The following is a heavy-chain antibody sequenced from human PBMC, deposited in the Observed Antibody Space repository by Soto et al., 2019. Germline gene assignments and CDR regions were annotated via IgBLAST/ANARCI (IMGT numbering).Heavy chain of an antibody. J-gene: IGHJ5*02. V-gene: IGHV1-69*06. CDR3: ARESLIAARHEGNWFDP. D-gene: IGHD6-6*01. Sequence: SVKVSCKASGGTFSSYAISWVRQAPGQGLEWMGGIIPIFGTANYAQKFQGRVTITADKSTSTAYMELSSLRSEDTAVYYCARESLIAARHEGNWFDPWGQGTLVTVPQ. CDR1: GGTFSSYA. CDR2: IIPIFGTA.